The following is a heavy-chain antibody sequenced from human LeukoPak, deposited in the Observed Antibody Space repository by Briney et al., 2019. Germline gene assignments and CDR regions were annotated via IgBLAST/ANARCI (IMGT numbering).Heavy chain of an antibody. J-gene: IGHJ5*02. CDR2: VAPLLETT. D-gene: IGHD1-26*01. CDR1: GGTFSSYS. V-gene: IGHV1-69*13. CDR3: ARDRIVGALGWLDP. Sequence: SVKVSCKAPGGTFSSYSITWVRQAPGQGLEWMGGVAPLLETTNYAPKFRGRMTTTADESTSTAYMELTSLRSDDTAVYYCARDRIVGALGWLDPWGQGTLVTVSS.